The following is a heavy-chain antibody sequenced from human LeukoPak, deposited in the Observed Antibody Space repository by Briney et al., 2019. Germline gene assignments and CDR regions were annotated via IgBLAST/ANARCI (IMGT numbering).Heavy chain of an antibody. V-gene: IGHV4-34*01. Sequence: PSETLSLTCAVYGGSFSGSYWSWIRQPPGKGLEWIGEINHSGSTNYNPSLKSRVTISVDTSKNQFSLKLSSVTAADTAVYYCARLLGGYSYGYRGYFDYWGQGTLVTVSS. J-gene: IGHJ4*02. CDR1: GGSFSGSY. CDR2: INHSGST. CDR3: ARLLGGYSYGYRGYFDY. D-gene: IGHD5-18*01.